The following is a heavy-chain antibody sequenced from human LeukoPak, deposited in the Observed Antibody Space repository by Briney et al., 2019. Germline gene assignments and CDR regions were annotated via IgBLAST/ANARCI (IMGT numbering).Heavy chain of an antibody. J-gene: IGHJ4*02. D-gene: IGHD2-8*01. Sequence: GGSLRLSCAASGFTFSGYGMHWVRQAPGKGLQWVAVIWYDGSKKYYADSVKGRFTISRDNSKNTLYLQMNSLRAEDTAVYYCAKGRRDCTNGVCSIGYYFDYWGQGTLVTVSS. CDR3: AKGRRDCTNGVCSIGYYFDY. CDR1: GFTFSGYG. V-gene: IGHV3-33*06. CDR2: IWYDGSKK.